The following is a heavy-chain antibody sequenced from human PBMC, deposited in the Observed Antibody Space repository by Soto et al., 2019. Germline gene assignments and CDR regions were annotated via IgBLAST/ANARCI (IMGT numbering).Heavy chain of an antibody. D-gene: IGHD3-3*01. J-gene: IGHJ6*03. Sequence: GGSLSLSCAASGFTFSSYGMHWVRQAPGKGLEWVAVIWYDGSNKYYADSVKGRFTISRDNSKNTLYLQMNSLRAEDTAVYYYARVGVFTIKKYYYYYMDVWGKGTTVTVSS. V-gene: IGHV3-33*01. CDR3: ARVGVFTIKKYYYYYMDV. CDR2: IWYDGSNK. CDR1: GFTFSSYG.